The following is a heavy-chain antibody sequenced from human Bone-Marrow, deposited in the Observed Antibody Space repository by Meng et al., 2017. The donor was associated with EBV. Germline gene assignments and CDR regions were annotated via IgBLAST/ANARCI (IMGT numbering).Heavy chain of an antibody. CDR1: GYTFTGYY. CDR2: INPNSGGT. Sequence: VPLVQAGAVVKKPGASVKVSCKASGYTFTGYYMHWVRQAPGQGLEWMGRINPNSGGTNYAQKFQGRVTMTRDTSMSTAYMELSRLRSDDTAVYYCARVRGVIAAVPGYWGQGTLVTVSS. CDR3: ARVRGVIAAVPGY. V-gene: IGHV1-2*06. J-gene: IGHJ4*02. D-gene: IGHD6-13*01.